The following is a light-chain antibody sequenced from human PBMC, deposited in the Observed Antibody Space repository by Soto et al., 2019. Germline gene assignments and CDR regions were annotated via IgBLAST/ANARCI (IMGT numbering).Light chain of an antibody. V-gene: IGKV3-11*01. CDR3: QQRSNWPPLFT. Sequence: EIVVTQSTATLSLSPGERATLSCRASQSVSSYLAWYQQKPGQAPRLLIYDASNRATGIPARFSGSVSGTDFTLTISSLGPEDFAVYYCQQRSNWPPLFTFGPGTNVDIK. J-gene: IGKJ3*01. CDR1: QSVSSY. CDR2: DAS.